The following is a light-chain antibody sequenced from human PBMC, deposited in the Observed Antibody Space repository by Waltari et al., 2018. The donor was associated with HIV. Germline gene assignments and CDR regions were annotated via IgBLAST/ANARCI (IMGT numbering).Light chain of an antibody. CDR1: SSNLGAGFD. Sequence: QSVLTQPPSVSGAPGQRVTVSCTGSSSNLGAGFDVHWYQQMPGTAPKLLIYANNTRPAGVPDRFSGSKSGATASLAITGLQPEDEADYYCQSYDSSFSGAVFGGGTKLTVL. J-gene: IGLJ2*01. CDR2: ANN. V-gene: IGLV1-40*01. CDR3: QSYDSSFSGAV.